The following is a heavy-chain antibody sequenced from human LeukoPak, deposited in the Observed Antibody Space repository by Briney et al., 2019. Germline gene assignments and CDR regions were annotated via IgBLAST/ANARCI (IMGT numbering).Heavy chain of an antibody. CDR3: ARCEMTTTPRFAS. V-gene: IGHV1-2*02. CDR2: LNPNSGVT. Sequence: GASVTVSCKASGYTFSGYYIHWVRQAPGRGLEWKAWLNPNSGVTNYAQNFQGRVTVTRDTSISTAYMELSSLRSDDTALYYCARCEMTTTPRFASWGQGTLVTVSS. D-gene: IGHD5-24*01. J-gene: IGHJ4*02. CDR1: GYTFSGYY.